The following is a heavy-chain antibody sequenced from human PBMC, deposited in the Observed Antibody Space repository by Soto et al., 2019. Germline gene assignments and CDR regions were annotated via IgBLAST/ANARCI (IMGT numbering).Heavy chain of an antibody. CDR2: IYYSGST. CDR1: GGSISSSSYY. CDR3: ATLAAAGTIGY. D-gene: IGHD6-13*01. V-gene: IGHV4-39*01. J-gene: IGHJ4*02. Sequence: ETLSLTCTVSGGSISSSSYYWGWIRQPPGKGLEWIGSIYYSGSTYYNPSLKSRVTISVDTSKNQFSLKLSSVTAADTAVYYCATLAAAGTIGYWGQGTLVTVSS.